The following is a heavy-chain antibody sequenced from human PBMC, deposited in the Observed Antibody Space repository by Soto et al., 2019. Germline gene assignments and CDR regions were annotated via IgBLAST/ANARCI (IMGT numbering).Heavy chain of an antibody. CDR2: IKSKTDGGTR. CDR1: GFTFSNAW. CDR3: TTTYYYDSSGYSFDY. D-gene: IGHD3-22*01. V-gene: IGHV3-15*01. Sequence: GGSLRLSCAASGFTFSNAWMSWVRQAPGKGLEWVGRIKSKTDGGTRDNAAPVKGRFTISRDDSKNTLYLQMNSLKTEDTAVYYCTTTYYYDSSGYSFDYWGQGTLVTVSS. J-gene: IGHJ4*02.